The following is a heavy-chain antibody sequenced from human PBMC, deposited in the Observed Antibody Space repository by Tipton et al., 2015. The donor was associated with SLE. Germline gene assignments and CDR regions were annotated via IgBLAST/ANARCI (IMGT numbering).Heavy chain of an antibody. D-gene: IGHD2-2*01. V-gene: IGHV3-21*01. CDR1: GFNSNDYS. J-gene: IGHJ4*02. Sequence: GSLRLSCAASGFNSNDYSMNWVRQAPGKGLEWVSSISSSSSYISYADSVKGRFTISRDNAKNSLSLQAHSLRAEDTAVYYCVVCSPASCAYFDYWGQGRLVTVSS. CDR3: VVCSPASCAYFDY. CDR2: ISSSSSYI.